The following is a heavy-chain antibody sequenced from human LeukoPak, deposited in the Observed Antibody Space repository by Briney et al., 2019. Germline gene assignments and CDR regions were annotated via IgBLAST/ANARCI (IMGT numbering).Heavy chain of an antibody. V-gene: IGHV1-18*01. CDR1: GYTFTIYG. Sequence: GASVNVSCKASGYTFTIYGISWVRQAPGQGLEWMGWISAYNGNTNYAQKLQGRVTMTTDTSTSTAYMELRSLRSDDTAVYYCARDLPRLLVLGNWFDPWGQGTLVTVSS. CDR3: ARDLPRLLVLGNWFDP. CDR2: ISAYNGNT. J-gene: IGHJ5*02. D-gene: IGHD2-15*01.